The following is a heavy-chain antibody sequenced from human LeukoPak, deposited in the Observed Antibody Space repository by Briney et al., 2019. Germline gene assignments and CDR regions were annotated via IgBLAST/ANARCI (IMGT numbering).Heavy chain of an antibody. CDR1: GFTFDDYG. D-gene: IGHD3-10*01. CDR2: INWNGGST. J-gene: IGHJ4*02. CDR3: ARERGFGESFDY. V-gene: IGHV3-20*04. Sequence: GGSLRLSCAASGFTFDDYGMIWVRQAPGKGLEWVSGINWNGGSTYYADSVKGRFTISRDNAKNSLYLEMNSLRAEDTAMYYCARERGFGESFDYWGQGNLVAVSS.